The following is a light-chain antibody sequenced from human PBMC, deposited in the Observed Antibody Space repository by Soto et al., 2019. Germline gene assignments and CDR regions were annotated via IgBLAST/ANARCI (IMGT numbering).Light chain of an antibody. Sequence: QSALTQPASVSGSPGQSITLSCIGTSSDVGGYNYVSWYQQYPGKAPKLIIYAVSNRPSGVSNRFSASKSGNTASLTISGLQTEDEADYYCSSYTAISTYVFGTGTKVTVL. J-gene: IGLJ1*01. CDR1: SSDVGGYNY. V-gene: IGLV2-14*01. CDR3: SSYTAISTYV. CDR2: AVS.